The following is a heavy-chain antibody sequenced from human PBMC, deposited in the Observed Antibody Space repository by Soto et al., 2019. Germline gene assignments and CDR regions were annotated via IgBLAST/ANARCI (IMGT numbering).Heavy chain of an antibody. V-gene: IGHV5-51*01. J-gene: IGHJ5*02. CDR1: GYSFTSYW. D-gene: IGHD2-2*01. Sequence: GESLKISCTGVGYSFTSYWIGWVRQMPGKGLEWMGIIYPGDSDTRYSPSFQGQVTISADKSITTAYLQWSSLKASDTAMYYCARGYCTTTICDPWFDPWGQGALVTVSS. CDR3: ARGYCTTTICDPWFDP. CDR2: IYPGDSDT.